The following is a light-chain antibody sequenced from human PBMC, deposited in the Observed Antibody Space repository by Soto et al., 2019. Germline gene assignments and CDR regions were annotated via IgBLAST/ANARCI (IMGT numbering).Light chain of an antibody. CDR1: QDVSKY. V-gene: IGKV1-39*01. CDR3: QQSYSTLWT. Sequence: DIQMTQAPSSLSVSVGDGVTFTCRASQDVSKYVNWFQQKPGKVPKLLIHAASTLQSGVPSRFSGSGSGTDFTLTISSLQPEDFATYYCQQSYSTLWTFGQGTKVDIK. J-gene: IGKJ1*01. CDR2: AAS.